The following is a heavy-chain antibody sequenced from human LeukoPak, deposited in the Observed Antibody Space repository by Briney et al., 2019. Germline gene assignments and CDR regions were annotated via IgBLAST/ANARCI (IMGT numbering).Heavy chain of an antibody. CDR2: ISYDGSNK. V-gene: IGHV3-30*18. J-gene: IGHJ4*02. CDR1: GFTFSSCG. CDR3: AKDRVGQQQLVLDY. Sequence: GGSLRLSCAASGFTFSSCGMHWVRQAPGKGLEWVAVISYDGSNKYYADSVKGRFTISRDNSKNTLYLQMNSLRAEDTAVYYCAKDRVGQQQLVLDYWGQGTLVTVSS. D-gene: IGHD6-13*01.